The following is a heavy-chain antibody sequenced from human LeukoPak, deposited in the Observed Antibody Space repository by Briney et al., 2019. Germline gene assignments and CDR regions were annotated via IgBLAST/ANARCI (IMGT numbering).Heavy chain of an antibody. J-gene: IGHJ4*02. Sequence: GGSLRLSCAASGFTVSSNYMSWVRQAPGKGLEWVSVIYSGGSTYYADSVKGRFTISRDNSKNTLYLQMNSLRAEDTAVYYCARHAGGYYDSRGYDYWGQGTLVTVSS. CDR1: GFTVSSNY. CDR2: IYSGGST. D-gene: IGHD3-22*01. V-gene: IGHV3-66*04. CDR3: ARHAGGYYDSRGYDY.